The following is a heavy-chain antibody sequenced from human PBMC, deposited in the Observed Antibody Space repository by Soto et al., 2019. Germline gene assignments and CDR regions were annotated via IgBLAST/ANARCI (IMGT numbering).Heavy chain of an antibody. CDR1: GFTFSNSA. CDR2: IVVGSGNT. J-gene: IGHJ3*02. D-gene: IGHD2-15*01. Sequence: GASVKVSCKTSGFTFSNSAVHWVRQARGQRLEWMGWIVVGSGNTNYAQKFRARVTISRDMSTSTAHMEVTSMTSGATAVYYCAAELYSGGSCCSFDIWGQGTMVTVS. CDR3: AAELYSGGSCCSFDI. V-gene: IGHV1-58*01.